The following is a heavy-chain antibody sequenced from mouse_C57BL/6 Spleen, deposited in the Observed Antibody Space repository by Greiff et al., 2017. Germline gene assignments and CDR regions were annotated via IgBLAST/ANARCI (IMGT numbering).Heavy chain of an antibody. CDR1: GYTFTSYW. Sequence: QVQLQQSGAELVKPGASVKLSCKASGYTFTSYWMQWVKQRAGQGLEWIGEIDPSDSYTNYNQKFKGKATLTVDTSSSTAYMQLSSLTSEDSAVYYCARSYYYAMDYWGQGTSVTVSS. CDR2: IDPSDSYT. J-gene: IGHJ4*01. V-gene: IGHV1-50*01. CDR3: ARSYYYAMDY.